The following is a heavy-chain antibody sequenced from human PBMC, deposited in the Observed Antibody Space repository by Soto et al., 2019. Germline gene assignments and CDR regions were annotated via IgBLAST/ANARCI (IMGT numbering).Heavy chain of an antibody. CDR3: AKPAPSGSSTYFYFFDY. Sequence: GGSLRLSCAASGFAFSSYAMSWVRQAPGKGLEWVSAISGNGGSTYYADSVKGRFTISRDNSRDTLSLQMNSLRAEDTAVYYCAKPAPSGSSTYFYFFDYWGQGTLVTAPQ. J-gene: IGHJ4*02. D-gene: IGHD2-2*01. CDR1: GFAFSSYA. CDR2: ISGNGGST. V-gene: IGHV3-23*01.